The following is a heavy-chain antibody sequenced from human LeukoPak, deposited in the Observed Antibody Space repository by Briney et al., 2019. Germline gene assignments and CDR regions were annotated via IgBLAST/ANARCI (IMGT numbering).Heavy chain of an antibody. Sequence: GASVKVSCKASGYTFTGYYMHWVRQAPGQGLEWMGWINSKSGGTNYAQKFQGRVSMTRDTSISTAYMELSRLRSDDTAVYYCARARWLQLRRGATPRDWFDPWGQGTLVTVSS. D-gene: IGHD5-24*01. V-gene: IGHV1-2*02. CDR2: INSKSGGT. CDR3: ARARWLQLRRGATPRDWFDP. J-gene: IGHJ5*02. CDR1: GYTFTGYY.